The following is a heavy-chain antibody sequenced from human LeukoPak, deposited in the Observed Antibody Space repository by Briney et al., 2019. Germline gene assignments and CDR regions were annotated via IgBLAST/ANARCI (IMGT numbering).Heavy chain of an antibody. V-gene: IGHV3-23*01. Sequence: GGSLRLSCAASGFTFSRYAMSWVRQTPEKGLEWVSTVNADGGNTYYADSVKGRFTISRDNSKSTLILQMNSLRVEDTALYYCTKRVKYGGTWDHFADWGQGTLVTVSS. CDR2: VNADGGNT. J-gene: IGHJ4*02. CDR1: GFTFSRYA. D-gene: IGHD1-26*01. CDR3: TKRVKYGGTWDHFAD.